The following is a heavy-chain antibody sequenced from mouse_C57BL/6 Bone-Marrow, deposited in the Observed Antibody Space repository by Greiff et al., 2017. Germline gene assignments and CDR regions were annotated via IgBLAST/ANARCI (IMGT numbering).Heavy chain of an antibody. V-gene: IGHV1-64*01. CDR1: GYTFTSYW. CDR3: ARGDDYDDYAMDY. J-gene: IGHJ4*01. CDR2: IHPNSGST. Sequence: QVQLQQPGAELVMPGASVKLSCKASGYTFTSYWMHWVKQRPGQGLEWIGMIHPNSGSTNYNEKFKSKATLTVDKSSSTAYMQLSSLTSEVSAVYYCARGDDYDDYAMDYWGQGTSVTVSS. D-gene: IGHD2-4*01.